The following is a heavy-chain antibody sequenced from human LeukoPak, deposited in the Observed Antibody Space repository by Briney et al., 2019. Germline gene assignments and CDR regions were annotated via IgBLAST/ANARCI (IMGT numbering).Heavy chain of an antibody. CDR2: IKSKTDGGTI. D-gene: IGHD1-26*01. CDR1: GFSLNTYS. V-gene: IGHV3-15*01. CDR3: VLLGATNNY. J-gene: IGHJ4*02. Sequence: PGGSLRLSCAASGFSLNTYSMNWVRQAPGKGLEWVGRIKSKTDGGTIDYAAPVKGRFTISRDDSKNTLYLQMNSLKTEDTAVYYCVLLGATNNYWGQGTLVTVSS.